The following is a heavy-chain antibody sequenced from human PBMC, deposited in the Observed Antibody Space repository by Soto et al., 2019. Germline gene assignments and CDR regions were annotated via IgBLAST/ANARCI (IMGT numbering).Heavy chain of an antibody. D-gene: IGHD2-2*01. CDR3: ARAGCSSTSCYGAYDYYYYYYMDX. Sequence: PGESLKISCKGSGYSFTSYWIGWVRQMPGKGLEWMGIIYPGDSDTRYSPSFQGQVTISADKSISTAYLQWSSLKASDTAMYYCARAGCSSTSCYGAYDYYYYYYMDXWGKGTTVTVSS. CDR1: GYSFTSYW. CDR2: IYPGDSDT. V-gene: IGHV5-51*01. J-gene: IGHJ6*03.